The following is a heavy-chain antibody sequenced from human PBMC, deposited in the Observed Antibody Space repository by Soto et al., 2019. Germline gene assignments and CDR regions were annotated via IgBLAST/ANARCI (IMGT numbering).Heavy chain of an antibody. Sequence: GGSLGLSCAASGFTLSGSAVHWVRQASGKGLEWVGRIRSRANSYATAYIASLEGRFTISRDDSKNTAYLQMNSLKTEDTAVYYCTSPGYSNYDPDYWGQGTLVTVSS. V-gene: IGHV3-73*01. J-gene: IGHJ4*02. CDR1: GFTLSGSA. CDR3: TSPGYSNYDPDY. CDR2: IRSRANSYAT. D-gene: IGHD5-12*01.